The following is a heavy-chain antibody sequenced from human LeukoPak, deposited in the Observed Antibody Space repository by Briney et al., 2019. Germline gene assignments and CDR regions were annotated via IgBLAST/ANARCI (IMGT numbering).Heavy chain of an antibody. CDR2: INPDSGNT. V-gene: IGHV1-8*03. CDR1: GYTFNNYD. J-gene: IGHJ4*02. D-gene: IGHD2-15*01. CDR3: ARGGCQSCYNY. Sequence: ASVKVSCKTSGYTFNNYDINWVRQATGEGPEWMGWINPDSGNTGYAQKFQGRVTLTRDTSINTAYMELNNLKSEDTAVYYCARGGCQSCYNYWGQGTLVTVFS.